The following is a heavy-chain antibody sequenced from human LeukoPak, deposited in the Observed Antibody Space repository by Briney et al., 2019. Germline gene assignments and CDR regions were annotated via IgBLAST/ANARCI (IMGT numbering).Heavy chain of an antibody. Sequence: SETLSLTCTVSGGSISSSSYYWGWIRQPPGKGLEWIGSIYYSGSTYYNPSLKSRVTISVDTSKNQFSLKLSSVTAADTAVYYCARGGAYYDFWSGYPATPRNPNWFDPWGQGTLVTVSS. CDR1: GGSISSSSYY. J-gene: IGHJ5*02. V-gene: IGHV4-39*01. CDR3: ARGGAYYDFWSGYPATPRNPNWFDP. D-gene: IGHD3-3*01. CDR2: IYYSGST.